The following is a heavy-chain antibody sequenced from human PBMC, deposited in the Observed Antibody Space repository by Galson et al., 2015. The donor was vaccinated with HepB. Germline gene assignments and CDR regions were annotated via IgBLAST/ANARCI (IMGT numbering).Heavy chain of an antibody. D-gene: IGHD6-13*01. CDR1: GFTFSKAW. V-gene: IGHV3-15*01. CDR2: IKSKTDGGTI. CDR3: ATYPSFIEAPGY. Sequence: SLRLSCAASGFTFSKAWMSWVRQAPGKGLEWVGRIKSKTDGGTIEYAAPVKGRFTISRDDSKDTLYLQMNSLKIEDTAVYYCATYPSFIEAPGYWGQGTLVTVSS. J-gene: IGHJ4*02.